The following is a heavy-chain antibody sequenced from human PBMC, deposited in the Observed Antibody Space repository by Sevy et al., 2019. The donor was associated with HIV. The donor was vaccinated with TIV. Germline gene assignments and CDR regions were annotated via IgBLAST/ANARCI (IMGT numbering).Heavy chain of an antibody. CDR2: IYTSGST. Sequence: SGTLSLTCTVSGGSISSYYWSWIRQPAGKGLKWIGRIYTSGSTNYNPSLKSRVTMSVDTSKNQFSLKLSSVTAADTAVYYCARAGYCSSTSCYTYGEYFQHWGQCTLVTVSS. CDR3: ARAGYCSSTSCYTYGEYFQH. D-gene: IGHD2-2*02. CDR1: GGSISSYY. V-gene: IGHV4-4*07. J-gene: IGHJ1*01.